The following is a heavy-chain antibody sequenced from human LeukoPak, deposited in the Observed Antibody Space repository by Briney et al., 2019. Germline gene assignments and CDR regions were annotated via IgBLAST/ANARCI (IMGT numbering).Heavy chain of an antibody. CDR3: AKGGRPYDFWSGHQRPFDY. D-gene: IGHD3-3*01. Sequence: GGSLRLSCAASGFTFSSYAMSWVRQAPGKGLEWVSAISGSGGSTYYADSVKGRFTISRDNSKNTLCLQMNSLRAEDTAVYYCAKGGRPYDFWSGHQRPFDYWGQGTLVTVSS. J-gene: IGHJ4*02. CDR1: GFTFSSYA. V-gene: IGHV3-23*01. CDR2: ISGSGGST.